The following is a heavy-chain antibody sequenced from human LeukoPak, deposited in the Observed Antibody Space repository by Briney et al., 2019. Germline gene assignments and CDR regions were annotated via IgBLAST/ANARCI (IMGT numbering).Heavy chain of an antibody. CDR1: GYTFTSYG. V-gene: IGHV1-3*01. Sequence: ASVKVSCKVSGYTFTSYGINWVRQAPGQRLEWMGWINAGNGNTKYSQKFQGRVTITRDTSASTAYMELSSLRSEDTAVYYCARAGFEWCMLAWGQGTLVTVSS. CDR2: INAGNGNT. J-gene: IGHJ4*02. CDR3: ARAGFEWCMLA. D-gene: IGHD2-8*01.